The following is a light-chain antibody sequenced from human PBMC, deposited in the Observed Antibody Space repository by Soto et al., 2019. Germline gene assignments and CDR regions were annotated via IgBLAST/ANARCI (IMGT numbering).Light chain of an antibody. Sequence: QSALTQPPSASGSPGQSVTISCTGTSSDVGGYNYVSWYQQHTGKAPKLMISEASKRPSGVPDRFSGSKSGNTASLTVSGLQAEDEADYYCSSFAGNNNLVLGGETKLTVL. V-gene: IGLV2-8*01. J-gene: IGLJ2*01. CDR1: SSDVGGYNY. CDR3: SSFAGNNNLV. CDR2: EAS.